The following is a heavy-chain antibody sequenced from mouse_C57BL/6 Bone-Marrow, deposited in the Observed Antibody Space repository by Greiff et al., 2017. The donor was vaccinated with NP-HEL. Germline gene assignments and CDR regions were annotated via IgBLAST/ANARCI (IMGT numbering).Heavy chain of an antibody. CDR3: ARSEYGRLAY. CDR1: GYTFTSYW. V-gene: IGHV1-55*01. J-gene: IGHJ3*01. Sequence: QVQLQQPGAELVKPGASVKMSCKASGYTFTSYWITLVKQRPGQGLECIGDIYPGSGSTNYNEKFKSKATLTVDTSSSTAYMQLSSLTSEGYAVYYCARSEYGRLAYWGQGTLVTVSA. D-gene: IGHD1-1*01. CDR2: IYPGSGST.